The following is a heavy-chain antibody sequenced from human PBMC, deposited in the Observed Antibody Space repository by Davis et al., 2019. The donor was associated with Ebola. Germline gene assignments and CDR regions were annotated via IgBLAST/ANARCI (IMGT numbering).Heavy chain of an antibody. D-gene: IGHD6-6*01. CDR3: ARLRRGSSVDY. Sequence: MPSETLSLTCTVSGGSISSYYWGWIRQPPGKGLEWIGSIYYSGSTYYNPSLKSRVTISVDTSKNQFSLKLSSVTAADTAVYYCARLRRGSSVDYWGQGTLVTVSS. CDR2: IYYSGST. CDR1: GGSISSYY. V-gene: IGHV4-39*01. J-gene: IGHJ4*02.